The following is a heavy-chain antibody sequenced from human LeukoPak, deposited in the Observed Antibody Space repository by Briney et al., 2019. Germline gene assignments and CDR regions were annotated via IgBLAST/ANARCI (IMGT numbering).Heavy chain of an antibody. D-gene: IGHD4-17*01. Sequence: SETLSVTCTVSGGPISSYYWSWIRQPAGKGLEWIGRIYTSGGTNYNPSLKSRVTMSVDTSKNQFSLKLSSVTAADTAVYYCARGHGDPRFDYWGQGTLVTVSS. V-gene: IGHV4-4*07. CDR3: ARGHGDPRFDY. CDR1: GGPISSYY. CDR2: IYTSGGT. J-gene: IGHJ4*02.